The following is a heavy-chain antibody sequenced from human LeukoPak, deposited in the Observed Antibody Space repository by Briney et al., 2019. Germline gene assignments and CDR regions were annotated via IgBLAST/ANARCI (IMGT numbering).Heavy chain of an antibody. V-gene: IGHV3-33*01. CDR3: ARDDDYGDSYWYFDL. Sequence: PGGSLPVSRAASGFTFSSYGMHWVRQAPGKGLEWVSVIWYDGTNKYYADSVKGRFTISRDNSKNTLYLQMNSLRAEDTAVYYCARDDDYGDSYWYFDLWG. CDR2: IWYDGTNK. D-gene: IGHD4-17*01. J-gene: IGHJ2*01. CDR1: GFTFSSYG.